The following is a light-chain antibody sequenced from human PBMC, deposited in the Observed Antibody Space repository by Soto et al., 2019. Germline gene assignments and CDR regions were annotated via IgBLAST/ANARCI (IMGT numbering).Light chain of an antibody. CDR1: QSVSSSF. CDR2: DTS. CDR3: QQRSNWIT. J-gene: IGKJ5*01. Sequence: EVVSCPSAGPGCWCPRKRATLSCRASQSVSSSFLAWYQQKPGQAPRLLIYDTSYRATGIPARFSGSGSGTDFTLTISGLEHEDFAVYYCQQRSNWITFGQGTRLEI. V-gene: IGKV3D-20*02.